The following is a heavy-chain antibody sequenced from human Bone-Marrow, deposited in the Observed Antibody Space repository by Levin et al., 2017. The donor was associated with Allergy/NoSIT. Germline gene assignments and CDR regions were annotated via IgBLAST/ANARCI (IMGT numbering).Heavy chain of an antibody. CDR1: GGSVSSGSYY. CDR3: ARVRNVIPGYDYYYMDV. D-gene: IGHD2-21*01. Sequence: SQTLSLTCTVSGGSVSSGSYYWSWIRQPPGRGLEWIGFIYYSGSTKYNPSLKSRVTISVDMSRNQFSLNLNSVTAADTAMYYCARVRNVIPGYDYYYMDVWGKGTTVTVSS. CDR2: IYYSGST. V-gene: IGHV4-61*01. J-gene: IGHJ6*03.